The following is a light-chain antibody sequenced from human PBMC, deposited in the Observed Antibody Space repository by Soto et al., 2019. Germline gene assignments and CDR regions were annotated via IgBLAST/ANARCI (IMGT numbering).Light chain of an antibody. J-gene: IGKJ3*01. CDR3: QQSYSTPGPT. CDR2: AAS. V-gene: IGKV1-39*01. Sequence: DIQMTQSPSSLSASVGDRVTITCRASQSISSYLNWYQQKPGKAPKLLIYAASSLQSGVPSRFSGSVSGTDFTLTISSLQPEDFATYYCQQSYSTPGPTFGPGTKEDIK. CDR1: QSISSY.